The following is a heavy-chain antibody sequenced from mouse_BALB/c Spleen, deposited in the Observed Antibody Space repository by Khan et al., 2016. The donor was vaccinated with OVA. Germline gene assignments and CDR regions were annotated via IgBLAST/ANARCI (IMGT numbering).Heavy chain of an antibody. CDR2: IYPNNGDS. J-gene: IGHJ3*01. D-gene: IGHD1-2*01. CDR1: GYTFTDYN. Sequence: VQLQQPGPEVVKPGASVKISCKASGYTFTDYNMDWVKQSHGKSLEWIGYIYPNNGDSGYNQMFKTKATLTVDISSSTAYMELRSLTSEDSAVYYCARSGYGSFAYWGQGTLVTVSS. V-gene: IGHV1S29*02. CDR3: ARSGYGSFAY.